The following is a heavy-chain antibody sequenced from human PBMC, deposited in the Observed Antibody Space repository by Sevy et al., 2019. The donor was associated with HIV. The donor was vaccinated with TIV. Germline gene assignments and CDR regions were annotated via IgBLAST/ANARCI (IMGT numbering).Heavy chain of an antibody. CDR1: GFTFSSYE. Sequence: GGSLRLSCAASGFTFSSYEMNWVRQAPGKGLEWVSYISSSGSTIYYADSVKGRFTISRDNAKNSLYLQMNSLGAEDTAVYYCARELVSGGGATDYWGQGTLVTVSS. J-gene: IGHJ4*02. CDR2: ISSSGSTI. V-gene: IGHV3-48*03. D-gene: IGHD1-26*01. CDR3: ARELVSGGGATDY.